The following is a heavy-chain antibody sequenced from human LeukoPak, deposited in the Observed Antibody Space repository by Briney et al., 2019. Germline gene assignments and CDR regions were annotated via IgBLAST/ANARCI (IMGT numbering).Heavy chain of an antibody. J-gene: IGHJ4*02. CDR3: AKAPLGRCSGAICYYFDY. CDR2: ISGSGGST. CDR1: GFTFSSYG. V-gene: IGHV3-23*01. D-gene: IGHD2-15*01. Sequence: GGSLRLSCAASGFTFSSYGMSWVRQAPGKGLEWASAISGSGGSTYYADSVKGRFTISRDNSKNTLYLQMNSLRAEDAAVYYCAKAPLGRCSGAICYYFDYWGQGTLVTVSS.